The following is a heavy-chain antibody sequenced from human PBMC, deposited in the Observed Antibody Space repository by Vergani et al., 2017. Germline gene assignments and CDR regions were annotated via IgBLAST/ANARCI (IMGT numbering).Heavy chain of an antibody. CDR1: GGSISSYY. CDR3: GRVADFYGLGSRRLDL. D-gene: IGHD3-10*01. V-gene: IGHV4-59*01. CDR2: IYYSGTT. Sequence: QVQLQESGPGLVKPSETLSLPCTVSGGSISSYYWSWIRQPPGKGLEWIGYIYYSGTTNYNPSLETRVTISGDTSKNQFSLKLNSVTAADTAVYYCGRVADFYGLGSRRLDLWGQGILVTVSS. J-gene: IGHJ5*02.